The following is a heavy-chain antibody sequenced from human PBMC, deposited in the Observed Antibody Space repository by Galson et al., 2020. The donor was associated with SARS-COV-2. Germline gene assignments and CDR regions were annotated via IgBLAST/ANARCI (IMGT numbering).Heavy chain of an antibody. D-gene: IGHD2-8*02. CDR2: ISSSSNYI. V-gene: IGHV3-21*01. CDR1: GFTFSTYS. Sequence: GESLKISCAASGFTFSTYSMNWVRQAPGKGLEWVSSISSSSNYIYYADSVKGRFTISRDNAKNSLYLQMNSLRAEDTAVYYCARAYCTGGVCYASYYWGQGTLVTVSS. J-gene: IGHJ4*02. CDR3: ARAYCTGGVCYASYY.